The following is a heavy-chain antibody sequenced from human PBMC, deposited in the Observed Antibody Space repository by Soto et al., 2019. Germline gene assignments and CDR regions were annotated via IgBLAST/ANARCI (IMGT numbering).Heavy chain of an antibody. V-gene: IGHV4-34*01. CDR2: INHSGST. Sequence: SETLSLTCTVSGGSVSGYYWSWIRQPPGKGLEWIGEINHSGSTNYNPSLKSRVTISVDTSKNQFSLKLSSVTAADTAVYYCARSEGLRYFDWSPVRYYFDYWGQGTLVTVSS. D-gene: IGHD3-9*01. CDR1: GGSVSGYY. CDR3: ARSEGLRYFDWSPVRYYFDY. J-gene: IGHJ4*02.